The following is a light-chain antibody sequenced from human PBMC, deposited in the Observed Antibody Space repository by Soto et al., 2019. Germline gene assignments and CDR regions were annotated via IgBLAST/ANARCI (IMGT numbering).Light chain of an antibody. Sequence: DIQMTQSPSTLSASVGDRVTITCRASQSISNWLAWYQQKPGKAPKLLIYKASNLETGVPSRFSGYGSGTEFTLTISSLQPDDVATYYCQQYNTYWTFGQGTKVEIK. CDR1: QSISNW. V-gene: IGKV1-5*03. CDR3: QQYNTYWT. CDR2: KAS. J-gene: IGKJ1*01.